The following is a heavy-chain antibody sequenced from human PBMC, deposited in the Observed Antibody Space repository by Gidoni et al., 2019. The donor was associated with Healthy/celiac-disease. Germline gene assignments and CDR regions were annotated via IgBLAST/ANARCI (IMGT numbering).Heavy chain of an antibody. Sequence: NWVRQAPGKGLEWVSSISSSSSYIYYADSVKGRFTISRDNAKNSLYLQMNSLRAEDTAVYYCAREEIGIAARPLEFSGLNWGQGTLVTVSS. D-gene: IGHD6-6*01. V-gene: IGHV3-21*01. CDR3: AREEIGIAARPLEFSGLN. CDR2: ISSSSSYI. J-gene: IGHJ4*02.